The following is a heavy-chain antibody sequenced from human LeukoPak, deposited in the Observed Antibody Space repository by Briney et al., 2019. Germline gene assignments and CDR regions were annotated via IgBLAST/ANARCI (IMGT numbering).Heavy chain of an antibody. J-gene: IGHJ6*02. CDR1: GGSISSGGYY. CDR3: ARDRKYPTPGMDV. Sequence: PSETLSLTCTVSGGSISSGGYYWSWIRQHPGKGLEWIGYIYYSGSTYYNPSLKSRVTISVDTSKNQFSPKLSSVTAADTAVYYCARDRKYPTPGMDVWGQGTTVTVSS. D-gene: IGHD6-6*01. CDR2: IYYSGST. V-gene: IGHV4-31*03.